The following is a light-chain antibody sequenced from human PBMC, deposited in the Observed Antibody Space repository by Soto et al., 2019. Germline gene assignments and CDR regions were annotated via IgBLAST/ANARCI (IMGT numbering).Light chain of an antibody. CDR3: QQRSNWPPRGS. Sequence: EIVLTQSPATLSLSPGERATLSCRASQSVSSYLAWYQQKPGQAPRLLIYDASNRATGIPARFSGSGSGTDFTLTISSLEPDDIAVYYCQQRSNWPPRGSFGPGTKVDIK. CDR2: DAS. V-gene: IGKV3-11*01. CDR1: QSVSSY. J-gene: IGKJ3*01.